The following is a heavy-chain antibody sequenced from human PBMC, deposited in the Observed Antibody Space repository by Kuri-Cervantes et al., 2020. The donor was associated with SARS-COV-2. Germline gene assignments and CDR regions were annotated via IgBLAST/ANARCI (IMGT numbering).Heavy chain of an antibody. V-gene: IGHV3-48*03. CDR1: GFTFSSYE. CDR2: ISSSGSTI. J-gene: IGHJ3*02. CDR3: AREGYYYDSTEANREGINAFDI. D-gene: IGHD3-22*01. Sequence: GGSLRLSCAASGFTFSSYEMNWVRQAPGKGLEWVSYISSSGSTIYYADSVKGRFTISRDNAKNTLYLQMNSLRAEDTAVYCCAREGYYYDSTEANREGINAFDIWGQGTMVTVSS.